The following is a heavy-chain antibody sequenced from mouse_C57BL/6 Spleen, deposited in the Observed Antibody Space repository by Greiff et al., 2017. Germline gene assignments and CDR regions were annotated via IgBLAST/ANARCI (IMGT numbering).Heavy chain of an antibody. Sequence: QVQLQQPGAELVRPGSSVKLSCKASGYTFTSYWMDWVKQRPGQGLEWIGNIYPSDSETHYNQKFKDKATLTVDKSSSTAYMQLSSLTSEDSAVYYCASRGLWSSFDYWGQGTTLTVSS. V-gene: IGHV1-61*01. D-gene: IGHD1-1*02. CDR3: ASRGLWSSFDY. CDR2: IYPSDSET. J-gene: IGHJ2*01. CDR1: GYTFTSYW.